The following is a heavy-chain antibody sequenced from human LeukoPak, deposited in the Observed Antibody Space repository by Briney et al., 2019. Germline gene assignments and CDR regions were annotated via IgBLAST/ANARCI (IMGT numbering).Heavy chain of an antibody. J-gene: IGHJ4*02. V-gene: IGHV4-59*08. D-gene: IGHD5-24*01. CDR3: ARSQEMATIEFDY. CDR2: IYYSGST. Sequence: SETLSLTCAVYGGSFSGYYWSWIRQPPGKGLEWIGYIYYSGSTNYNPSLKSRVTISVDTFKNQFSLKLSSVTAADTAVYYCARSQEMATIEFDYWGQGTLVTVSS. CDR1: GGSFSGYY.